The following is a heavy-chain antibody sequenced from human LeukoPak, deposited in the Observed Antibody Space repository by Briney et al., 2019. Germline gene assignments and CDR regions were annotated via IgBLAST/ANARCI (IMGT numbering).Heavy chain of an antibody. CDR2: IYYSGNT. J-gene: IGHJ4*02. Sequence: PSQTLSLTCTVSGGSLSSGDYYWSWIRQPPGKGLEWIGYIYYSGNTYYNPSLKSRVTMSMDTSKNQFSLKLNSVTAADTAVYYCARDVSSTLILDYWGQGTLVTVSS. D-gene: IGHD2-21*01. CDR3: ARDVSSTLILDY. CDR1: GGSLSSGDYY. V-gene: IGHV4-30-4*08.